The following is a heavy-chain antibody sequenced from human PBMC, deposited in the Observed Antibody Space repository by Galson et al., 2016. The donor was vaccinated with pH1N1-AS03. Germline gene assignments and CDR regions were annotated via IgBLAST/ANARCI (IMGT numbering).Heavy chain of an antibody. CDR3: VRDFRWGDNSGY. D-gene: IGHD2-21*01. CDR1: GFTVSSSH. CDR2: IYSGGTT. Sequence: SLRLSCAASGFTVSSSHMNWVRQAPGKGLEWVSIIYSGGTTYYADSVKGRFIVSRDNSKNTLYLQMNSLRAEDTAVYYCVRDFRWGDNSGYWGQGTLVTVSS. J-gene: IGHJ4*02. V-gene: IGHV3-66*01.